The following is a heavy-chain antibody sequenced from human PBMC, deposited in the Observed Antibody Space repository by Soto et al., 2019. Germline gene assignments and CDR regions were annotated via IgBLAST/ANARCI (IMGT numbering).Heavy chain of an antibody. J-gene: IGHJ4*02. D-gene: IGHD5-12*01. CDR1: GFTFSDYA. V-gene: IGHV3-30-3*01. Sequence: QVQLVESGGGAVQPGRSLRLSCAASGFTFSDYAMHWVRQAPGKGLEWVAFISYDGSNNYYADSVKGRFTLSRDNSENTLSLQMNSLRPEDTAVYYCEKEGGYSGYESYDYWGQGTLVTVSS. CDR2: ISYDGSNN. CDR3: EKEGGYSGYESYDY.